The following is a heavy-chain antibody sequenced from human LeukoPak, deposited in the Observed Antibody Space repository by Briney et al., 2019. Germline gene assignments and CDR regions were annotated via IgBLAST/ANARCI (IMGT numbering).Heavy chain of an antibody. J-gene: IGHJ3*02. D-gene: IGHD3-9*01. V-gene: IGHV1-2*02. Sequence: ASVKVSCKASGYSFISNHIYWVRQAPGQGLELMGWIMPDISESRSAQNFQGRVTMTRDTSISTAYMELSRLRSDDTAVYYCARRRVGLRYFDWPNDAFDIWGQGTMVTVSS. CDR3: ARRRVGLRYFDWPNDAFDI. CDR1: GYSFISNH. CDR2: IMPDISES.